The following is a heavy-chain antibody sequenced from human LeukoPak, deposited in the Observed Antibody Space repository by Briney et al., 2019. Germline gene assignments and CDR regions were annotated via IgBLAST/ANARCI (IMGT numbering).Heavy chain of an antibody. V-gene: IGHV2-5*02. Sequence: KESGPTLVKPTQTFTLTCTFSGFSLTTSGVAVGWIRQPPGKDLEWLALIFWDDDKWYSPFLKSRLTITKDTSKNQVVLTMTNMDPVDTATYYCAHRRLRTGIAYSSSWCFDHWGQGTLVTVSS. CDR3: AHRRLRTGIAYSSSWCFDH. J-gene: IGHJ4*02. D-gene: IGHD6-13*01. CDR2: IFWDDDK. CDR1: GFSLTTSGVA.